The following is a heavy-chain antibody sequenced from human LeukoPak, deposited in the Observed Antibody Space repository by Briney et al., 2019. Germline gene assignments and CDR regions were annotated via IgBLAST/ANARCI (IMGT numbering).Heavy chain of an antibody. Sequence: SETLSLTCTVSGGSISSYYWSWLRQPPGKGLEWFGYIYYSGSTNYNPSLKSRVTISVDTSKNQFSLKLSSVTAADTAVYYCARETSQKGAHYMDVWGKGTTVTISS. D-gene: IGHD3-16*01. J-gene: IGHJ6*03. CDR3: ARETSQKGAHYMDV. CDR1: GGSISSYY. CDR2: IYYSGST. V-gene: IGHV4-59*01.